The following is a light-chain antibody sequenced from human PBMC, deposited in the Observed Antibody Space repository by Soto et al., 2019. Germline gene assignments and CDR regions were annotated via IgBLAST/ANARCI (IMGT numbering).Light chain of an antibody. CDR3: QQRSKWPVT. J-gene: IGKJ3*01. CDR2: DAS. CDR1: QSIGST. V-gene: IGKV3-11*01. Sequence: EIVLTQSPGTLSLSPGERAIFSCRTSQSIGSTLAWYQHKPGQAPRLLIYDASKRATGIPARFSGSGSGTDFTLTISSLEPEDFAVYFCQQRSKWPVTFGPGTTVDIK.